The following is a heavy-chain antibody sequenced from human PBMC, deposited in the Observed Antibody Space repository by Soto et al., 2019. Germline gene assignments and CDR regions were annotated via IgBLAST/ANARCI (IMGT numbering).Heavy chain of an antibody. D-gene: IGHD1-26*01. CDR1: GFTFSSYW. J-gene: IGHJ3*02. CDR2: IKQDGSEK. Sequence: GGSLRLSCAASGFTFSSYWMSWVRQAPGKGLEWVANIKQDGSEKYYVDSVKGRFTISRDNAKNSLYLQMNSLRAEDTAVYYCARDGPGGRWLQGSAFDIWGQGTMVTVSS. CDR3: ARDGPGGRWLQGSAFDI. V-gene: IGHV3-7*01.